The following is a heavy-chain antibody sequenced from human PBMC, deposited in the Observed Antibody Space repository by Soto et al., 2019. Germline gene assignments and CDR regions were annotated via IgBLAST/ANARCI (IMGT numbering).Heavy chain of an antibody. Sequence: EVQLVESGGGLVQPGGSLRLSCVGSGFSLSGNWMNWVRQAPGKGLEWVANIKQDGGEKYYVDSVKGRFIISRDNARNTLYLQMSFLRVEDTAIYYCAREGPTYHFYHWGQGTPVTVSS. D-gene: IGHD2-2*01. CDR1: GFSLSGNW. J-gene: IGHJ4*02. CDR3: AREGPTYHFYH. CDR2: IKQDGGEK. V-gene: IGHV3-7*01.